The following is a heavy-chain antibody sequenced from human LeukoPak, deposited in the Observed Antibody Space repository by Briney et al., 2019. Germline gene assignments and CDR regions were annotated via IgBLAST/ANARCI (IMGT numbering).Heavy chain of an antibody. Sequence: SETLSLTCTVSGGSIYSCYWSCIPHPAGGGLECIGRMPTSVNSDYTPSLKSRVIMSQDTSKNRFSPRMRSVTAADTAVYYCEKDGPRGDGSGWFPFVSWGQGTLVTVSS. J-gene: IGHJ4*02. CDR2: MPTSVNS. CDR1: GGSIYSCY. D-gene: IGHD6-19*01. V-gene: IGHV4-4*07. CDR3: EKDGPRGDGSGWFPFVS.